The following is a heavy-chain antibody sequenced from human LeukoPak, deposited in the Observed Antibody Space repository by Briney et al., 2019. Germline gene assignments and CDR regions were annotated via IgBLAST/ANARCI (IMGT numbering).Heavy chain of an antibody. J-gene: IGHJ5*02. Sequence: PSETLSLTCTVSGGSISSSSYYWGWIRQPPGKGLEWIGSIYYSGSTYYNPSLKSRVTISVDTSKNQFSLKLSSVTAADTAVYYCAEGIAVAGTGRYNWFDPRGQGTLVTVSS. CDR1: GGSISSSSYY. V-gene: IGHV4-39*07. CDR2: IYYSGST. CDR3: AEGIAVAGTGRYNWFDP. D-gene: IGHD6-19*01.